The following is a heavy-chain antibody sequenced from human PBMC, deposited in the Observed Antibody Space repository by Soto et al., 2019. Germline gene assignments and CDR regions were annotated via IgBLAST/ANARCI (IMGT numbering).Heavy chain of an antibody. CDR1: GYTFTHYG. J-gene: IGHJ4*02. CDR3: ERGSSGLSY. V-gene: IGHV1-18*04. Sequence: ASVKVSCKASGYTFTHYGISWWRQAPGQGPEWMGWINPDNSHTKFEQRFQGRVTLTTDTSTTTAYMDLRLLTSDDTAVYYCERGSSGLSYWGQGTLVTVSS. CDR2: INPDNSHT.